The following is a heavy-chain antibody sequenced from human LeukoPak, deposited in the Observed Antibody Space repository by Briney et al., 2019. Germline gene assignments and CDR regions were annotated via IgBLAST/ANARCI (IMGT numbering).Heavy chain of an antibody. V-gene: IGHV1-2*02. Sequence: GASVTVSCKASGYTFTVYYMHWVRQAPGQGLEWMGWINPNSGGTNYAQKFQGRVTMTRDTSISTAYMELSRLRSDDTAVYYCARDPVGAAVAFDIWGQGTMVTVSS. CDR1: GYTFTVYY. D-gene: IGHD1-26*01. J-gene: IGHJ3*02. CDR3: ARDPVGAAVAFDI. CDR2: INPNSGGT.